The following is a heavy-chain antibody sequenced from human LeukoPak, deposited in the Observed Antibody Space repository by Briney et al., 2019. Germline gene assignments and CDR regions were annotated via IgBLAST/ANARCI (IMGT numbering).Heavy chain of an antibody. D-gene: IGHD6-19*01. J-gene: IGHJ5*02. Sequence: GESLKISCKGSGYSFTSYWIGWVRQMPGKGLEWMGIIYPGDSDTRYSPSFQGQVTVSADKSITTAYLQWSSLKASDTAMYYCARLRQGSTGWYSWFDPWGQGTLVTVSS. CDR2: IYPGDSDT. CDR1: GYSFTSYW. V-gene: IGHV5-51*01. CDR3: ARLRQGSTGWYSWFDP.